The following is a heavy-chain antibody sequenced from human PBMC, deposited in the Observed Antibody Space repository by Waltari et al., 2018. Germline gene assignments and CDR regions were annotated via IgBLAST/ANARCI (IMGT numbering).Heavy chain of an antibody. V-gene: IGHV4-39*07. CDR2: IYYSGST. CDR1: GGSISSSSSY. CDR3: ARVRRYFDY. Sequence: QLQLQASAPGLVKPSETLSLPCTVSGGSISSSSSYWGLIRQPPGTGMEWIGSIYYSGSTYDNPSLKTRVTISVNTTKNPFSLKLSSVTAADTAVYYCARVRRYFDYWGQGTLVTVSS. J-gene: IGHJ4*02.